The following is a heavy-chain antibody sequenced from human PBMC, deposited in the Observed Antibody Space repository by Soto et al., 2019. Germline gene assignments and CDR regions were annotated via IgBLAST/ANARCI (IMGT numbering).Heavy chain of an antibody. V-gene: IGHV4-61*01. CDR3: ARTYYYDSSGYFRGSWFDP. J-gene: IGHJ5*02. Sequence: PSETLYLTCTVSGGSVSSGSYYWSWIRQPPGKGLEWIGYIYYSGSTNYNPSLKSRVTISVDTSKNQFSLKLSSVTAADTAVYYCARTYYYDSSGYFRGSWFDPWGQGTLVTVSS. D-gene: IGHD3-22*01. CDR1: GGSVSSGSYY. CDR2: IYYSGST.